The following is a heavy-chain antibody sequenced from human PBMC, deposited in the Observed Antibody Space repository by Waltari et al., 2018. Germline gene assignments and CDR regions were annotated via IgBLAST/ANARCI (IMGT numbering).Heavy chain of an antibody. CDR3: ARCSGSYSLAIFDY. CDR1: GGSVSSGSYY. V-gene: IGHV4-61*01. D-gene: IGHD1-26*01. CDR2: IYYSGST. J-gene: IGHJ4*02. Sequence: QVQLQESGPGLVKPSETLSLTCTVSGGSVSSGSYYWSWIRQPPGKGLEWIGYIYYSGSTNYNPSLKSRVTISVDTSKNQFSLKLSSVTAADTAVYYCARCSGSYSLAIFDYWGQGTLVTVSS.